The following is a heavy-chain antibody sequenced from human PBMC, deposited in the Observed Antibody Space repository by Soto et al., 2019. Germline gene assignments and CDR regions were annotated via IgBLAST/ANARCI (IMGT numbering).Heavy chain of an antibody. CDR2: INPNSGGT. CDR1: GYTFTGYY. V-gene: IGHV1-2*04. D-gene: IGHD2-2*01. Sequence: GASVKVSCKASGYTFTGYYMHWVRQAPGQGLEWMGWINPNSGGTNYAQKFQGWVTMTRDTSISTAYMELSRLRSDDTAVYYCARERLVPAGYYGMDVWGQGTTVTVS. CDR3: ARERLVPAGYYGMDV. J-gene: IGHJ6*02.